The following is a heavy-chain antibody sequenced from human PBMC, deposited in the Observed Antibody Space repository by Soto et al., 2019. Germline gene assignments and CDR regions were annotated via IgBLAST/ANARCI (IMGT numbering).Heavy chain of an antibody. J-gene: IGHJ4*02. CDR2: IKQDGSEK. Sequence: EVQLVESGGGLFQPGESLRLSCAASGFTFTTYWMTWVRQAPGKGLEWVANIKQDGSEKFYVGSVRGRFTISRDNAKNSMYLQMNSLRAEDTAVYYCARRSSGRLTTAWAPLDWWGQGTLVTVSS. CDR3: ARRSSGRLTTAWAPLDW. D-gene: IGHD2-15*01. V-gene: IGHV3-7*03. CDR1: GFTFTTYW.